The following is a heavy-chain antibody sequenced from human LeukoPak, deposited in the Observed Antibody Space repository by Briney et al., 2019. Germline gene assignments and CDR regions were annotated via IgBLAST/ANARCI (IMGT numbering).Heavy chain of an antibody. CDR3: ARVGCSGGSCYPDY. Sequence: SETLSLTCTVSGASISTSYWYWIRQPPGRGLEWIGYIHYSGDINYNPSLKSRVTISAYTSKNQLSLKLSSVTAADTAVYYCARVGCSGGSCYPDYWGQGTLVTVSS. V-gene: IGHV4-59*01. CDR2: IHYSGDI. D-gene: IGHD2-15*01. CDR1: GASISTSY. J-gene: IGHJ4*02.